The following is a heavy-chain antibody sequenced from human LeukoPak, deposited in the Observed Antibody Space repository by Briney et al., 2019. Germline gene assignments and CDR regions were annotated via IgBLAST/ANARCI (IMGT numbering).Heavy chain of an antibody. V-gene: IGHV1-2*02. Sequence: ASVKVSCKASGYTFTGYYMHWVRQAPGQGLEWMGWINPNSGGTNYAQKFQGRVTMTRDTSTSTVYMELSSLRSEDTAVYYCARDGAHDYGDFTNWFDPWGQGTLVTVSS. D-gene: IGHD4-17*01. J-gene: IGHJ5*02. CDR2: INPNSGGT. CDR3: ARDGAHDYGDFTNWFDP. CDR1: GYTFTGYY.